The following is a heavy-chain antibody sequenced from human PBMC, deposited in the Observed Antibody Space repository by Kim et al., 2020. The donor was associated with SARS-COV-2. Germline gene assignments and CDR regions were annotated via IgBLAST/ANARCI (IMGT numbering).Heavy chain of an antibody. D-gene: IGHD3-22*01. CDR1: GFTFSSYA. Sequence: GGSLRLSCAASGFTFSSYAMHWVRQAPGKGLEWVAVISYDGSNKYYADSVKGRFTISRDNSKNTLYLQMNSLRAEDTAVYYCARVGDSSGLARYYYYYYGMDVWGQGTTVTVSS. V-gene: IGHV3-30*04. J-gene: IGHJ6*02. CDR2: ISYDGSNK. CDR3: ARVGDSSGLARYYYYYYGMDV.